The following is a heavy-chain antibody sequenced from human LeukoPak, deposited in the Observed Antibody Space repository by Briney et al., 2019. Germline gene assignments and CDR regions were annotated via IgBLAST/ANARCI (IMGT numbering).Heavy chain of an antibody. D-gene: IGHD6-6*01. CDR3: TRHDWFDP. J-gene: IGHJ5*02. CDR2: IDDDGRTT. Sequence: PGGSLRLSCAASGFPFRTSWMHWVRQAPGKGLVWVSRIDDDGRTTTYADSVKGRFTISRDNSKNMVYLQMNSLRAEDTAAYYCTRHDWFDPWGQGTLVTVSS. V-gene: IGHV3-74*01. CDR1: GFPFRTSW.